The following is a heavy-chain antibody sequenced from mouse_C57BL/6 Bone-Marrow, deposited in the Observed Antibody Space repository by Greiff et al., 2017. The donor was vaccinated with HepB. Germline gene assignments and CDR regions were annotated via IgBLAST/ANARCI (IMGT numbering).Heavy chain of an antibody. D-gene: IGHD2-5*01. V-gene: IGHV1-47*01. J-gene: IGHJ1*03. CDR2: FHPYNDDT. Sequence: QVQLKESGAELVKPGASVKMSCKASGYTFTTYPIEWMKQNHGKSLEWIGNFHPYNDDTKYNEKFKGKATLTVEKSSSTVYLELSRLTSDDSAVYYCARTHYSNWYFDVWGTGTTVTVSS. CDR1: GYTFTTYP. CDR3: ARTHYSNWYFDV.